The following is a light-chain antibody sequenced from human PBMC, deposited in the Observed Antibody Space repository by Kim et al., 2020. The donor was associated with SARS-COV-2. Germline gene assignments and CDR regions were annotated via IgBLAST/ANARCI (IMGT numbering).Light chain of an antibody. J-gene: IGLJ3*02. CDR2: YDS. V-gene: IGLV3-21*04. CDR1: NIGSKS. CDR3: QVWDSSSDHWV. Sequence: APGKTARITCGGNNIGSKSVHWYQQKPGQAPVLVIYYDSDRPSGIPERFSGSNSGNTATLTISRVEAGDEADYSCQVWDSSSDHWVFGGGTQLTVL.